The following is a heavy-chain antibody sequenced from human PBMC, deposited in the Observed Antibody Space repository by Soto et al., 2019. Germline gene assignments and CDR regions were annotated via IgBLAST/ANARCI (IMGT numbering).Heavy chain of an antibody. Sequence: ASVKVSCKASGYTFTSYGISWVRQAPGQGLEWMGWISAYNGNTNYAQKLQGRVTISVDTSKNQFSLKLSSVTAADTAVYYCARAASTRLMTVDLCLVYWGQGTLVTVSS. V-gene: IGHV1-18*01. J-gene: IGHJ4*02. CDR2: ISAYNGNT. CDR1: GYTFTSYG. CDR3: ARAASTRLMTVDLCLVY. D-gene: IGHD2-2*01.